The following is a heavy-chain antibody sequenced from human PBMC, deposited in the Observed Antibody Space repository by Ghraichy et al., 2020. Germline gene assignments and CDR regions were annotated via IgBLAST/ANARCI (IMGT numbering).Heavy chain of an antibody. V-gene: IGHV3-48*01. CDR3: ARKLWYFDL. CDR1: GFTFNGHG. Sequence: GGSLRLSCEASGFTFNGHGMNWVRQTPGKGLEWVAYISNYGNTIYYADSVKGRFTISRDNDKNSVFLQMNSLRAEDTAVYYCARKLWYFDLWGRDTRVTVSS. CDR2: ISNYGNTI. J-gene: IGHJ2*01.